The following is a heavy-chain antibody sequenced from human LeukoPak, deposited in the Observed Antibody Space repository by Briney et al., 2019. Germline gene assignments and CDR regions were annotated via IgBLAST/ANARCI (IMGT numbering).Heavy chain of an antibody. CDR2: IYSGGST. Sequence: GGSLRLSCAASGFTVSSNYMSWVRQAPGKGLEWVSVIYSGGSTYYADSVKGRFTISRDNSKNTLYLQMNSLRAEDTAVYYCAREQRITMIVGAFDIWGQGTMVTVSS. CDR3: AREQRITMIVGAFDI. CDR1: GFTVSSNY. D-gene: IGHD3-22*01. J-gene: IGHJ3*02. V-gene: IGHV3-66*01.